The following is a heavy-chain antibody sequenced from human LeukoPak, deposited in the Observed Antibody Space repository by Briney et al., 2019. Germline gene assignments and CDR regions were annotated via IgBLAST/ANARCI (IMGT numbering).Heavy chain of an antibody. D-gene: IGHD6-13*01. CDR3: ARDIEAAGHFLDY. J-gene: IGHJ4*02. Sequence: GGSLRLSCAASGFTFRRYWMSWVRQAPQKGLEWGANMKDDGSEKYYVDSVKGRFTISRDNAKNSLYMQMNILREEDTAVYNSARDIEAAGHFLDYWGQGTLVTVSA. CDR2: MKDDGSEK. V-gene: IGHV3-7*01. CDR1: GFTFRRYW.